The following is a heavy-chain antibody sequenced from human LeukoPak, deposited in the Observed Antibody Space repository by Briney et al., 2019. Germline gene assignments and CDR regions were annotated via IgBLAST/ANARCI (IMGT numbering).Heavy chain of an antibody. CDR1: GGSISSYY. D-gene: IGHD3-22*01. CDR3: AFDSSGRNPFDI. V-gene: IGHV4-59*01. Sequence: SETLSLTCTVSGGSISSYYWSWIRQPPGKGLEWIGYIYYSGSTNYNPSLKSRVTISVDTSKNQFSLKLSSVTAADTAVYYCAFDSSGRNPFDIWGQGTMVTVSS. CDR2: IYYSGST. J-gene: IGHJ3*02.